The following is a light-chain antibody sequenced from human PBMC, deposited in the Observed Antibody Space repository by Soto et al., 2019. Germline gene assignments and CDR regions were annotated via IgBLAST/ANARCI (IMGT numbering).Light chain of an antibody. CDR1: SSNIGNNY. Sequence: QSVLTQPPSVSAAPGQKVTISCSGSSSNIGNNYVSWYQQLPGTAPKLLIYENNKRPSGIPDRFSGSKSGTSATLGITGLQTGDEADYYCGTWDSSLSVNYVFGTGTTLTVL. CDR2: ENN. J-gene: IGLJ1*01. V-gene: IGLV1-51*02. CDR3: GTWDSSLSVNYV.